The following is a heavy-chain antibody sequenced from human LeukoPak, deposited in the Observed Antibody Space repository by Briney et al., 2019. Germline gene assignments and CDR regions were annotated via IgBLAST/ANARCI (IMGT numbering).Heavy chain of an antibody. J-gene: IGHJ4*02. CDR3: AKDLSTMIVGGALDY. V-gene: IGHV3-23*01. D-gene: IGHD3-22*01. CDR1: GFTFSSYA. Sequence: PGGSLRLSCAASGFTFSSYAMSWVRQAPGTGLEWVSAISGSGGSTYYADSVKGRFTISRDNSKNTLYLQMNSLRAEDTAVYYCAKDLSTMIVGGALDYWGQGTLVTVSS. CDR2: ISGSGGST.